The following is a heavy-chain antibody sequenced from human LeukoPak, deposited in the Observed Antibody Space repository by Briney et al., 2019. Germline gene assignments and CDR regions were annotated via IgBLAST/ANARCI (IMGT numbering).Heavy chain of an antibody. D-gene: IGHD6-19*01. CDR2: TAPGGNT. CDR3: ARGGSGWPFDH. V-gene: IGHV4-38-2*02. Sequence: SETLSLTCIVSGYSISSGYYWDWIRQPPGKGLEWIGSTAPGGNTYYNPSLKSRVAISVDTSKNQFSLRLISVTAADTAVYYCARGGSGWPFDHWGQGTLVTVSS. CDR1: GYSISSGYY. J-gene: IGHJ4*02.